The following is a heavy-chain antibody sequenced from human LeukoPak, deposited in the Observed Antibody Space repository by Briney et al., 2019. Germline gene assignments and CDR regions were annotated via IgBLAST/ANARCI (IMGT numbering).Heavy chain of an antibody. CDR2: IYSGGNT. CDR1: VFTVSIKY. J-gene: IGHJ4*02. V-gene: IGHV3-53*01. Sequence: PGGSLRLSCVASVFTVSIKYMRWVPHAPGKGLEGGSNIYSGGNTYYADSSEGRFTISRNNSKNTLYLQMNSLAAEDTAFYFCWRDGGEYGDYGTTSWGQGKLVTVS. CDR3: WRDGGEYGDYGTTS. D-gene: IGHD4-17*01.